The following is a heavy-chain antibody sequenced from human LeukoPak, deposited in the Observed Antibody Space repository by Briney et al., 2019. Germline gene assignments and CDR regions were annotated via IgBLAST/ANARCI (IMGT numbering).Heavy chain of an antibody. Sequence: SETLSLTCTVSGYSISSGYYWGWIRQPPGKGLEWIGTIYRSGSTYSNPSLRGRVTISVDTSKNQFSLKLSSVAAADTAVYYCARTGAGYYYYYMDVWGKGTTVTVSS. CDR3: ARTGAGYYYYYMDV. J-gene: IGHJ6*03. D-gene: IGHD1-26*01. CDR2: IYRSGST. V-gene: IGHV4-38-2*02. CDR1: GYSISSGYY.